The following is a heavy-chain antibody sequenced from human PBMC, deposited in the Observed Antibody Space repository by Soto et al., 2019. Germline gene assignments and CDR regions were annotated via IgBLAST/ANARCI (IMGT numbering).Heavy chain of an antibody. CDR1: GFTFSSYA. D-gene: IGHD1-26*01. V-gene: IGHV3-23*01. CDR3: AKDLPGELLPNCFDP. J-gene: IGHJ5*02. CDR2: ISGSGDST. Sequence: EVQLLESGGGLVQPGGSLRLSCAASGFTFSSYAMKWVRQAPGKGLEWVSAISGSGDSTYYVDPVKGRFTISRDNSNNTLYLQMTSLRAEDTDVYYCAKDLPGELLPNCFDPCGQGTLVTVSS.